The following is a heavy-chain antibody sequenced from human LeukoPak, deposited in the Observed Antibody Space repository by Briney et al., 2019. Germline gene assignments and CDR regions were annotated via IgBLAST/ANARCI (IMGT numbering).Heavy chain of an antibody. V-gene: IGHV1-18*01. D-gene: IGHD4-17*01. CDR1: GYTFTSYG. CDR2: ISAYNGNT. J-gene: IGHJ6*03. CDR3: ARRHYGDYYMDV. Sequence: EASVKVSCKATGYTFTSYGISWARQAPGQGLEWMGWISAYNGNTNYAQKLQGRVTMTTDTSTSTAYMELRSLRSDDTAVYYCARRHYGDYYMDVWGKGTTVTVSS.